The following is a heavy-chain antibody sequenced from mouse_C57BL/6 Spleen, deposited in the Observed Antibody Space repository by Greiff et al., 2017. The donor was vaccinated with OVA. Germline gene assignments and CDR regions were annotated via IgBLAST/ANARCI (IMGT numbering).Heavy chain of an antibody. CDR3: ARMAPGYYYGSSYWYFDV. CDR1: GFTFSDYY. J-gene: IGHJ1*03. Sequence: EVKLVESGGGLVQPGGSLKLSCAASGFTFSDYYMYWVRQTPEKRLEWVAYISNGGGSTYYPDTVKGRFTISRDNAKNTLYLQMSRLKSEDTAMYYCARMAPGYYYGSSYWYFDVWGTGTTVTVSS. V-gene: IGHV5-12*01. CDR2: ISNGGGST. D-gene: IGHD1-1*01.